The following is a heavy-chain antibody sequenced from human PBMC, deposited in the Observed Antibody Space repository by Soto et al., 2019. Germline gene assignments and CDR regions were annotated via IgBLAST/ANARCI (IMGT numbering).Heavy chain of an antibody. J-gene: IGHJ5*01. V-gene: IGHV4-30-4*01. CDR1: GDSISNLDYF. D-gene: IGHD7-27*01. CDR2: IYKSATT. Sequence: KTSETLSLTCSVSGDSISNLDYFWAWIRQPPGQALEYIGYIYKSATTYYNPSFENRVAISVDTSKSQFSLNVTSVTAADTAVYFCARGRYCLTGRCFPNWVESWGQGALVTVS. CDR3: ARGRYCLTGRCFPNWVES.